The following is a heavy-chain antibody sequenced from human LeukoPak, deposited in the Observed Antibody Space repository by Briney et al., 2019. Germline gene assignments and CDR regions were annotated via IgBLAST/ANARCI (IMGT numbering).Heavy chain of an antibody. J-gene: IGHJ4*02. CDR3: ARDLTVGAIFFDS. CDR1: GFTFSIYN. CDR2: ISSTNSKTYT. D-gene: IGHD1-26*01. V-gene: IGHV3-21*05. Sequence: PGGSLRLSCVATGFTFSIYNMNWVRQAPGKGLEWLSYISSTNSKTYTNYADSVKGRFTISRDSAKNSLFLQMDSLRVEDTGVYYCARDLTVGAIFFDSWGQGTLVTVSS.